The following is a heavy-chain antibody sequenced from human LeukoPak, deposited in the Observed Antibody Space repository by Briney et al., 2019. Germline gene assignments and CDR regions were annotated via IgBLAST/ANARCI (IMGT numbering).Heavy chain of an antibody. D-gene: IGHD3-9*01. CDR1: GFTVSSSF. V-gene: IGHV3-53*01. Sequence: GGSLRLSCAASGFTVSSSFLSWVRQAPGKGLEWVSVIYTGGSTYYADSVKGRFTISRDNSKNTVYLQMNSLRAEDTAAYYCARGRGLTSEDWGQGTLVTVPS. CDR2: IYTGGST. J-gene: IGHJ4*02. CDR3: ARGRGLTSED.